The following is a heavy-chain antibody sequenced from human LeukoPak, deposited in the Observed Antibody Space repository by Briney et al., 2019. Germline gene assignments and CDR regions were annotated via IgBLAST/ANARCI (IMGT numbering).Heavy chain of an antibody. J-gene: IGHJ4*02. CDR3: ARAVDQDFDY. V-gene: IGHV4-59*13. Sequence: SETLSLTCTVSGGSISSYYWSWIRQPPGKGLEWIGYIYYSGSTNYNPSLKSRVTISVDTSKNQFSLKLSSVTAADTAVYYCARAVDQDFDYWGQGTLVTVSS. CDR2: IYYSGST. D-gene: IGHD3/OR15-3a*01. CDR1: GGSISSYY.